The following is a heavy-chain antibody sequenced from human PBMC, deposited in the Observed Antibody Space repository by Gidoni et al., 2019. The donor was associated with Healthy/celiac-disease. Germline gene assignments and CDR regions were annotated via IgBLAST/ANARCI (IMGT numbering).Heavy chain of an antibody. Sequence: QVQLQESGPGLVKPSQTLSLTCTVSGGSISSGDYYWNWIRQPPGKALEWIGYIYYSGSTYYNPSLKSRVTISVDTSKNQFSLKLSSVTAADTAVYYCARDTSLTGDQDYWGQGTLVTVSS. D-gene: IGHD7-27*01. J-gene: IGHJ4*02. CDR2: IYYSGST. V-gene: IGHV4-30-4*01. CDR1: GGSISSGDYY. CDR3: ARDTSLTGDQDY.